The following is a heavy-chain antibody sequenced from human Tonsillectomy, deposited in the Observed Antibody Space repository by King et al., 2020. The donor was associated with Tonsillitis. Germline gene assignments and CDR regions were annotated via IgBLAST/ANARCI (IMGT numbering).Heavy chain of an antibody. CDR3: ARVSGSYGGGFDS. D-gene: IGHD1-26*01. Sequence: VQLQQWGAGLLKPSDTLSLTCAVYGGPFSDYYWSWIRQPPGKGLDWIGQINHSGNTNYNPSLKSRVTMSVDTSRNQVSVRLSSVTAADTAVYYCARVSGSYGGGFDSWGQGTLVTVSS. J-gene: IGHJ4*02. CDR2: INHSGNT. V-gene: IGHV4-34*01. CDR1: GGPFSDYY.